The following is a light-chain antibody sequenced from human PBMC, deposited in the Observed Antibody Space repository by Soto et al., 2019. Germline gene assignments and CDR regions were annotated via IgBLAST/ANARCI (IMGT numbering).Light chain of an antibody. CDR2: SAS. CDR1: QSVSKF. CDR3: QQYNDWPWT. Sequence: EMVMTQSPATLSVSPGERITLSCSASQSVSKFSAWFQHKPGQAPRLLIYSASTRAIDVPDRFSGSGSGTEFTLTVSSLQSEDFAVYYCQQYNDWPWTFGQGTKVEIK. J-gene: IGKJ1*01. V-gene: IGKV3-15*01.